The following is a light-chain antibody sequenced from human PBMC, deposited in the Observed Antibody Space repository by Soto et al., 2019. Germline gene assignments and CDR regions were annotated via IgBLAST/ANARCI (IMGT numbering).Light chain of an antibody. CDR1: SSDVGSYNL. Sequence: QSALTQPASVSGSPGQSITISCTGSSSDVGSYNLVSWYQQHPGKAPKLMIYEGSKRPSGVSNRFSGSKSGNTASLTFSGLHAEDEADYYCCSCAGGGSYVFGPGTKLTVL. V-gene: IGLV2-23*01. CDR2: EGS. CDR3: CSCAGGGSYV. J-gene: IGLJ1*01.